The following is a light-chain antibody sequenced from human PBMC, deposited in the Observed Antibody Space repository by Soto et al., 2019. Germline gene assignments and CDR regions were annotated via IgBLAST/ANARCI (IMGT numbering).Light chain of an antibody. CDR2: SNN. Sequence: QSVLTQPPSASGTPGQRVTISCSGSSSNIGSNTVTWYQQLPGTAPKLLIYSNNQRPSGVPDRFSGSKSGTSASLAISGLQSEDEADYYCAAWDDSLNGPGVVFGGGTKPPS. CDR3: AAWDDSLNGPGVV. J-gene: IGLJ2*01. CDR1: SSNIGSNT. V-gene: IGLV1-44*01.